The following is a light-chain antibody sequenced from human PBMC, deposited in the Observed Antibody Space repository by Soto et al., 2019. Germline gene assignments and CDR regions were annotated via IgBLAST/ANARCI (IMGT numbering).Light chain of an antibody. CDR3: LIYLSPDRYT. CDR1: QSVTSSH. Sequence: EIVLTQTPGTLSLSPGERATLSCRASQSVTSSHLAWYQQKPGQAPRLLIYGASTRATGIPDRFSGSGSDTDFSLTIRRLDPEDFAMYYCLIYLSPDRYTFGPGTKVQIK. CDR2: GAS. J-gene: IGKJ2*01. V-gene: IGKV3-20*01.